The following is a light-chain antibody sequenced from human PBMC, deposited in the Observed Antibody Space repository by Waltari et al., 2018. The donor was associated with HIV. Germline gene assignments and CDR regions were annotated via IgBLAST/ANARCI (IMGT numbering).Light chain of an antibody. CDR3: MQALQTPIFT. J-gene: IGKJ3*01. V-gene: IGKV2-28*01. CDR1: QSLLHSNGYNY. CDR2: LGS. Sequence: DIVMTQSPLSLSVTPGEAVSISCRSNQSLLHSNGYNYLDWYLQRPGQSPQPLIYLGSNRASGVPDRFRGSGSGTDFTLKISRVQAEDVGAYYCMQALQTPIFTFGPGTKVDNK.